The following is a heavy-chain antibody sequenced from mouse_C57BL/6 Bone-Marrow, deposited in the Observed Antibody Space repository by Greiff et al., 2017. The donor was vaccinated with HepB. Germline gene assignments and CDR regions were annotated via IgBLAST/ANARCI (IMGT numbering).Heavy chain of an antibody. CDR1: GFTFSDYY. CDR3: ARHRWLLRYFDV. J-gene: IGHJ1*03. Sequence: DVKLVESGGGLVQPGGSLKLSCAASGFTFSDYYMYWVRQTPEKRLEWVAYISNGGGSTYYPDTVKGRFTIARDNAKNTLYLQMSRLKSEDTAMYYCARHRWLLRYFDVWGTGTTVTVSS. V-gene: IGHV5-12*01. D-gene: IGHD2-3*01. CDR2: ISNGGGST.